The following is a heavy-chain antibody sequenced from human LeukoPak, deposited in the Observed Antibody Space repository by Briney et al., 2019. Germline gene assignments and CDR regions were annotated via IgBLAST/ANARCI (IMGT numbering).Heavy chain of an antibody. CDR3: ARDWGAGYSSSWFDY. Sequence: PGGSLRLSCAASGFTFSSYAMSWVRQAPGKGLEWVSAISGSGGSTYYADSVKGRFTISRDNSKNTLYLQMNSLRAEDTAVYYCARDWGAGYSSSWFDYWGQGTLVTVSS. J-gene: IGHJ4*02. V-gene: IGHV3-23*01. CDR2: ISGSGGST. CDR1: GFTFSSYA. D-gene: IGHD6-13*01.